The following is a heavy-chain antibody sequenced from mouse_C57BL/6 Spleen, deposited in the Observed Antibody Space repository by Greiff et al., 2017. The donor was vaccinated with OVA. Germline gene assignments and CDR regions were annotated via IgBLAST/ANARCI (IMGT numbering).Heavy chain of an antibody. Sequence: VKLMESGPGILQSSQTLSLTCSFSGFSLSTSGMGVSWIRQPSGKGLEWLAHIYWDDDKRYNPSLKSRLTISKDTSRNQVFLKITSVDTADTATYYCARRRKPYSSREGDYFDYWGQGTTLTVSS. J-gene: IGHJ2*01. CDR1: GFSLSTSGMG. CDR2: IYWDDDK. CDR3: ARRRKPYSSREGDYFDY. D-gene: IGHD1-1*01. V-gene: IGHV8-12*01.